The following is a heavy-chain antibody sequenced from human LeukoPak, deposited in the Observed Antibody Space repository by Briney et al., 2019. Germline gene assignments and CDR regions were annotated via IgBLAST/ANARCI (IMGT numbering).Heavy chain of an antibody. Sequence: PSETLSLTCTVSGGSVSSGNYYWSWFRQPPGKGLEWIAYISYSGSTNYNPSLKSRVTISVDRSKKQFSLNLSSVTAADTAVYYCARGVISGSGCFDYWGQGTLATVSS. V-gene: IGHV4-61*01. D-gene: IGHD3-10*01. J-gene: IGHJ4*02. CDR3: ARGVISGSGCFDY. CDR1: GGSVSSGNYY. CDR2: ISYSGST.